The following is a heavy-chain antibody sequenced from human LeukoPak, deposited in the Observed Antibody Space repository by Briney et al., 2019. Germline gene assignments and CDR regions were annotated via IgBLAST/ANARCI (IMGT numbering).Heavy chain of an antibody. Sequence: QPGGSLRLSCTVSGFTFSNYWMHWVRQGPGKGLEWVSRIKSDGSSPSYADSVKGRFTISRDNAKNTLYMQMNSLRAEDTAVYYCARRNNSGVSDYWGQGTLVTVSS. CDR2: IKSDGSSP. V-gene: IGHV3-74*01. CDR3: ARRNNSGVSDY. J-gene: IGHJ4*02. CDR1: GFTFSNYW. D-gene: IGHD3-10*01.